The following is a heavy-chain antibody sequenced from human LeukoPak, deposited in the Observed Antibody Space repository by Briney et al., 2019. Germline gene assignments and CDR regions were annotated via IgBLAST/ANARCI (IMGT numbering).Heavy chain of an antibody. Sequence: GGSLRLSCAAPGFTFNNYAMSWFRQTPGKGLEWVSAISGSGGSTYYADSVKGRFTTSRDNAKNTLYLQMNSLRAEDSAVYYCAKSVGYYDSSGYSDYWGQGTLVTVSS. CDR3: AKSVGYYDSSGYSDY. V-gene: IGHV3-23*01. CDR1: GFTFNNYA. CDR2: ISGSGGST. D-gene: IGHD3-22*01. J-gene: IGHJ4*02.